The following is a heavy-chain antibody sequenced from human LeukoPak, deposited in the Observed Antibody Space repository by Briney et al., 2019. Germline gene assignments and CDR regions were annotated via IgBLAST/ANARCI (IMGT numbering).Heavy chain of an antibody. J-gene: IGHJ3*02. CDR3: ANLNRVEMATVTDAFDI. Sequence: ASVKVSCKASGYTFTSYYMHWVRQAPGQGLEWMGGFIPMFGTADYRQKFQDRVSITMDESTTTAYMELSSLRSEDTAVYYCANLNRVEMATVTDAFDIWGQGTMVTVSS. D-gene: IGHD5-24*01. V-gene: IGHV1-46*01. CDR1: GYTFTSYY. CDR2: FIPMFGTA.